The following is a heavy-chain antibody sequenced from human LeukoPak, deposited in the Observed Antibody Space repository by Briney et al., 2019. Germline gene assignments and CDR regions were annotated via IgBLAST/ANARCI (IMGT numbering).Heavy chain of an antibody. V-gene: IGHV3-48*03. Sequence: GGSLRLSCAASGFTFSSYEMNWVRQAPGKGLEWVSYISSSGSTIYYADSVKGRFTISRDNAKNSLYLQMNSLRAEDTAVYYCARVYFYYMDVWGKGTTVTISS. CDR1: GFTFSSYE. J-gene: IGHJ6*03. CDR2: ISSSGSTI. CDR3: ARVYFYYMDV.